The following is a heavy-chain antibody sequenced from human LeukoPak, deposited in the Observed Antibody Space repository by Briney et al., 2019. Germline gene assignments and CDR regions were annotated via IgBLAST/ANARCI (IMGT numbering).Heavy chain of an antibody. D-gene: IGHD6-13*01. J-gene: IGHJ4*02. CDR1: GVSMRGHY. CDR2: VDHSGTT. V-gene: IGHV4-59*11. Sequence: SETLSLNCSVSGVSMRGHYWSWIRQPPGKGLEWIGYVDHSGTTNYNPSLESRVTMSVDTSKNQFSLKLSSLTAADTALYCCATRPADSTWYGVFDFWSRGTLVTVSS. CDR3: ATRPADSTWYGVFDF.